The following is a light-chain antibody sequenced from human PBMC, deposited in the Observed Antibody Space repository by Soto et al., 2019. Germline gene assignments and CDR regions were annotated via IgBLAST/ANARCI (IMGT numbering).Light chain of an antibody. V-gene: IGKV1-5*03. CDR3: QHYNSYSEA. J-gene: IGKJ1*01. Sequence: DIQMTQSTSTLSGSVGNRGTITFRASQTISSWLAWYQQKPGKAPKLLIYKASTLKSGVPSRFSGSGSGTEFTLTISSLQPDDFATYYCQHYNSYSEAFGQGTKVDI. CDR2: KAS. CDR1: QTISSW.